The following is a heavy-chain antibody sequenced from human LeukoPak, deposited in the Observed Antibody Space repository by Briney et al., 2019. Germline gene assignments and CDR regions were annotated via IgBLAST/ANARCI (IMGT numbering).Heavy chain of an antibody. CDR1: GFTFSGYA. J-gene: IGHJ4*02. Sequence: GGSLRLSCAASGFTFSGYAMRWVRQAPGKGLEWVSDINGSGGSTYYADSVKGRFTISRDNSKNTLYLQMNSLRAEDTAVYYCAKGYDFWSGYFDCWGQETLVTVSS. CDR2: INGSGGST. CDR3: AKGYDFWSGYFDC. V-gene: IGHV3-23*01. D-gene: IGHD3-3*01.